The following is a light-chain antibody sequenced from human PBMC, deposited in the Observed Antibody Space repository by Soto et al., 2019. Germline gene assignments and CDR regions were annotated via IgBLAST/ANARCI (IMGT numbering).Light chain of an antibody. V-gene: IGLV2-14*01. CDR1: STDVGGYSY. Sequence: QSALTQPASVSGSPGQWITISCAGTSTDVGGYSYVSWYQLHPGKAPKLMIYEVNYRPSGVSDRFSGSKSGNTASLTISGLQDEDEADYYCSSYTTSSTQVFGGGTKLTVL. CDR2: EVN. J-gene: IGLJ3*02. CDR3: SSYTTSSTQV.